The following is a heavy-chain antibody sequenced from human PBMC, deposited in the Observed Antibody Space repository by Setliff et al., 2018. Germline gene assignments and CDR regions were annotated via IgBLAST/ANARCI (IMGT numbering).Heavy chain of an antibody. V-gene: IGHV4-4*02. CDR2: IYTSGST. CDR3: ARASSGWYSAYYYYMDV. CDR1: GGSISSSNW. Sequence: SETLSLTCTVSGGSISSSNWWTWVSQPPGKGLEWIGHIYTSGSTNYNPSLKSRVTISVDTSKNQFSLNLTSVTAADTAVYYCARASSGWYSAYYYYMDVWGKGTTVTVSS. J-gene: IGHJ6*03. D-gene: IGHD6-19*01.